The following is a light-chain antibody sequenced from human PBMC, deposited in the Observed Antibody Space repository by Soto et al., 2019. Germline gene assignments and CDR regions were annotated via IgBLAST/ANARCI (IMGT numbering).Light chain of an antibody. CDR1: QPINDY. Sequence: DIHMTQSPSSLSASVGDRVAITCRASQPINDYLNWYRQAPGKAPTLLIYSASSLRSGGPSRFSGRGSGTNFTLIISSPQPEDFATYYCQQTYTTPPETFGPGTKVDIK. CDR3: QQTYTTPPET. V-gene: IGKV1-39*01. CDR2: SAS. J-gene: IGKJ3*01.